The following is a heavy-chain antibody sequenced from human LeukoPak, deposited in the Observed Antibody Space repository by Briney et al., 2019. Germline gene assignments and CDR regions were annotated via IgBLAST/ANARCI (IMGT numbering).Heavy chain of an antibody. Sequence: PGGSLRLSCVASGFTFSSYALSWVRQAPGKGLGWVSAISGSGGSTYYADSVKGRFTISRDNSKNTVDLQMNSLRAEDTAVYYCAQEMATIPRLFDFWGQGTLVTVSS. V-gene: IGHV3-23*01. D-gene: IGHD5-24*01. CDR2: ISGSGGST. CDR3: AQEMATIPRLFDF. J-gene: IGHJ4*02. CDR1: GFTFSSYA.